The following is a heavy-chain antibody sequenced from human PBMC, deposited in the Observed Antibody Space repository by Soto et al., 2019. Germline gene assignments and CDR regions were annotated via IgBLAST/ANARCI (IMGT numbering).Heavy chain of an antibody. D-gene: IGHD1-1*01. CDR3: ARIGTGTRSYFDF. Sequence: SGPTLVNPTQTLTLTCTFSGISLSTSEMCVSWIRHPPGKALEWLARIDWDDYKPYSTSLKTRLAISKDTSKNQVVLTMTNMDPVDTATYYCARIGTGTRSYFDFWGRGTLVTVSS. CDR2: IDWDDYK. V-gene: IGHV2-70*11. J-gene: IGHJ4*02. CDR1: GISLSTSEMC.